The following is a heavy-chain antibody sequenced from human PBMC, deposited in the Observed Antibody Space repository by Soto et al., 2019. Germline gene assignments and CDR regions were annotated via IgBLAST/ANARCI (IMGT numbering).Heavy chain of an antibody. Sequence: EVQLVESGGGLVQPGGSLRLSCAASGFTFSSYSMNWVRQAPGKGLEWVSYISSSSSTIYYADTVKGRFTISRDNAKNSLYLQMNSLRAEATAVYYCARVGNYYSYYMDVWGKGTTVTVSS. CDR3: ARVGNYYSYYMDV. D-gene: IGHD6-13*01. CDR1: GFTFSSYS. CDR2: ISSSSSTI. V-gene: IGHV3-48*01. J-gene: IGHJ6*03.